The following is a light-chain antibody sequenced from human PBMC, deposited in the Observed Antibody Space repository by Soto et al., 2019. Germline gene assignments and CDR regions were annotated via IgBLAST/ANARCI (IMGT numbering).Light chain of an antibody. Sequence: EIVLTQSPATLSLSAGERATLSCRASQSVGGYLDWYQQKPGQAPRLLIYDASNRASGIPPRFSGSGSGTDFTLTISSLEPEDLAVYYCHQRSNWPPLTFGGGTKVEIK. V-gene: IGKV3-11*01. CDR2: DAS. J-gene: IGKJ4*01. CDR3: HQRSNWPPLT. CDR1: QSVGGY.